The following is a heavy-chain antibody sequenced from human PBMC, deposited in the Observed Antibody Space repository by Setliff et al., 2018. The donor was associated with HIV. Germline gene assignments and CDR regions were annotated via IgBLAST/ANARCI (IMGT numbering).Heavy chain of an antibody. CDR1: GGSISSGSYY. J-gene: IGHJ6*04. Sequence: SETLSLTCTVSGGSISSGSYYWSWIRQPPGKGLEWIGYIYYSGSTNYNPSLKSRVTISVDTSKNQFSLKLSSVTAADTAVYYCARHGSIAVAAPGVWGKGTTVTVSS. CDR2: IYYSGST. CDR3: ARHGSIAVAAPGV. D-gene: IGHD6-19*01. V-gene: IGHV4-61*01.